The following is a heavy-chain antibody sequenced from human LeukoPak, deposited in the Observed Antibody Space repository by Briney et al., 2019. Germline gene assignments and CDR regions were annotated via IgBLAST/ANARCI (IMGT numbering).Heavy chain of an antibody. J-gene: IGHJ5*02. CDR3: ARAGYFSSTSCYTGDWFDH. CDR2: ISAYNGNT. V-gene: IGHV1-18*01. D-gene: IGHD2-2*02. CDR1: GYTFTSYG. Sequence: ASVKVSCKASGYTFTSYGISWVRQAPGQGLEWMGWISAYNGNTNYAQKLQGRVTMTTDTSTSTAYMELRRLRSDDTAVYYCARAGYFSSTSCYTGDWFDHWGQGTLVTVSS.